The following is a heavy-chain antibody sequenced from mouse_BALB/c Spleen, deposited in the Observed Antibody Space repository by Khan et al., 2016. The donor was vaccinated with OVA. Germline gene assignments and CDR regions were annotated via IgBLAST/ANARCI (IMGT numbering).Heavy chain of an antibody. J-gene: IGHJ3*01. CDR1: GYSFTNYI. V-gene: IGHV1S136*01. D-gene: IGHD6-1*01. CDR3: ALDCSLSFFFAS. CDR2: INPHNDGA. Sequence: VQLQQSGPELVKPGASVKMSCKASGYSFTNYIIHWVKQEPGQGLEWIGYINPHNDGAKYNEKFKGKATLTSDKSYSTAYMELSGLTSEDSAVFYCALDCSLSFFFASWVQCTLVTVSA.